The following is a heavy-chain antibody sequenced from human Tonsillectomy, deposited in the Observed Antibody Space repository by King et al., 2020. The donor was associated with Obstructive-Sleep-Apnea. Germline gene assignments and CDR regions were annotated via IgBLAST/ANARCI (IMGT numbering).Heavy chain of an antibody. CDR1: GGSISSGDYY. J-gene: IGHJ6*02. Sequence: QLQESGPGLVKPSQTLSLTCIVSGGSISSGDYYWSWIRQHPGKGLEWIGYIYYSGSTYYNPSLKSRVTISVDTSKNQFSLKLSSVTAADTAVYYCARTAVTMIRGVIITEDYYYYYGMDVWGQGTTVTVSS. CDR2: IYYSGST. V-gene: IGHV4-31*03. CDR3: ARTAVTMIRGVIITEDYYYYYGMDV. D-gene: IGHD3-10*01.